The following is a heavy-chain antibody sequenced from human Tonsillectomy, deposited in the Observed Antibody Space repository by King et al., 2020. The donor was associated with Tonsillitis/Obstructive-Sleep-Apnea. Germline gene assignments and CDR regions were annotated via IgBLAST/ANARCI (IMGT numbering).Heavy chain of an antibody. CDR2: VNNSGST. CDR1: GESFSGFY. V-gene: IGHV4-34*01. Sequence: HVQLQQWGAGLLKPSETLSLTCAVYGESFSGFYWSWIRQPPGKGLEWIGEVNNSGSTNYNPSLKSRVTISVDTSENQFSLKLSSVTAADTAIYYCARGRRIVARVARENWFDPWGQGTLVTVSS. D-gene: IGHD6-6*01. J-gene: IGHJ5*02. CDR3: ARGRRIVARVARENWFDP.